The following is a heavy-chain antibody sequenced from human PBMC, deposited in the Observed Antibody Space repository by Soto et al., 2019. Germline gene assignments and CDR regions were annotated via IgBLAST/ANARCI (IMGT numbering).Heavy chain of an antibody. Sequence: PGGSLRLSCAASGFTFSIYAMSWVRQAPGKGLEWVSAISGSGGITYYADSVKGRFTISRDNSKNTLYLQMNSLRAEDTAVYYCAKDRWDSLCYYYYGMDVWGQGTKVTVSS. V-gene: IGHV3-23*01. D-gene: IGHD3-22*01. CDR1: GFTFSIYA. J-gene: IGHJ6*02. CDR2: ISGSGGIT. CDR3: AKDRWDSLCYYYYGMDV.